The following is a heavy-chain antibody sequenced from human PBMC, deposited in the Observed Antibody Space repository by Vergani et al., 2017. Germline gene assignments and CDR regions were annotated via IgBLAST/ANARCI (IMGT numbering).Heavy chain of an antibody. CDR1: GYSFTSYW. D-gene: IGHD4-17*01. Sequence: EVQLVQSGAEVKKPGESLTISCKGSGYSFTSYWIGWVRQMPGKGLEWMGIIYPGDSDTRYSPSFQGQVTISADKSISTAYLQWSSLKASDTAMYYCAAAYGDYRRVDAFDIWGQGTMVTVSS. CDR2: IYPGDSDT. V-gene: IGHV5-51*01. CDR3: AAAYGDYRRVDAFDI. J-gene: IGHJ3*02.